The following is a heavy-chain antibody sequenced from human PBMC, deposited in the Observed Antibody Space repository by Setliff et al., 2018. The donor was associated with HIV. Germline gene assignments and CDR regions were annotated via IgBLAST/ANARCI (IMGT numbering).Heavy chain of an antibody. CDR1: GGSISSYY. Sequence: SETLSLTCTVSGGSISSYYWSWIRQPPGKGLEWIGSIYFSGSAYYNPSLESRVTISVDTSKNQFSLKLNSVTAADTAVYYCARGRLMGSSVLFFDFWGQGILVTVSS. D-gene: IGHD1-26*01. J-gene: IGHJ4*02. V-gene: IGHV4-59*05. CDR2: IYFSGSA. CDR3: ARGRLMGSSVLFFDF.